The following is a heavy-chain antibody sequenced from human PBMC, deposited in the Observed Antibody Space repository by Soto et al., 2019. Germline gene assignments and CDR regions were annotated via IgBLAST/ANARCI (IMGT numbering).Heavy chain of an antibody. Sequence: QVQLVQSGAEVKKPGASVKVSCKASGYTFSSYAITLVRQAPGQGLEWMAWISAYSGNTNYAQKFQGRVTMTTDTSTSTAYMELRSLSSDDTAVYYCARDSPASDYWGQGTLVTVSS. CDR2: ISAYSGNT. V-gene: IGHV1-18*01. CDR3: ARDSPASDY. J-gene: IGHJ4*02. CDR1: GYTFSSYA.